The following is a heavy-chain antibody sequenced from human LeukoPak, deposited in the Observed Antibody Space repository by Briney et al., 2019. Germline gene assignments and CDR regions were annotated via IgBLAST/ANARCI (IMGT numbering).Heavy chain of an antibody. V-gene: IGHV3-48*03. Sequence: GGSLRLSCAASGFTFSSYEMNWVRQAPGKGLEGVSYISSSGSTIYYADSVKGRFTISRDNAKNSLYLQMSSLRAEDTAVYYCARDQVTKGDFDYWGQGTLVTVSS. CDR2: ISSSGSTI. CDR3: ARDQVTKGDFDY. CDR1: GFTFSSYE. D-gene: IGHD4-17*01. J-gene: IGHJ4*02.